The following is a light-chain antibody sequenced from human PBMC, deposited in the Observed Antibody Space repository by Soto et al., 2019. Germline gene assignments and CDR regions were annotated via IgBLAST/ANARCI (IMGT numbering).Light chain of an antibody. V-gene: IGKV3-15*01. CDR2: GAF. CDR1: QTVTSN. Sequence: EIVMTQYPATLSVSPGERVTLSCRASQTVTSNLAWYQHKPGQAPRLLIYGAFTRATGVPARFSGSGSGTEFTLTISSLQSEDVAVYYCQEYSDWWTFGQGTKVEIK. CDR3: QEYSDWWT. J-gene: IGKJ1*01.